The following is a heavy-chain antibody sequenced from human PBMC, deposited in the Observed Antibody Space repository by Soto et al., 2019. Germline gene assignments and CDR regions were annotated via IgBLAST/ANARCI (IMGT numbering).Heavy chain of an antibody. J-gene: IGHJ1*01. CDR1: GGTFSSYA. D-gene: IGHD3-22*01. CDR3: ERALAYYYDSSGYSKYFQH. V-gene: IGHV1-69*06. Sequence: QVQLVQSGAEVKKPGSSVKVSCKASGGTFSSYAISWVRQAPGQGLEWMGGIIPIFGTANYAQKFQGRVTITADKSTSTAYMELSSLRSEDTAVYYCERALAYYYDSSGYSKYFQHWGQGTLVTVSS. CDR2: IIPIFGTA.